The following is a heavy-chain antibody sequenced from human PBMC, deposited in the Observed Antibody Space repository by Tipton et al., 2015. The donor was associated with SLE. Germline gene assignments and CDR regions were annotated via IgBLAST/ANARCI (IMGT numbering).Heavy chain of an antibody. CDR3: ARGGYSHY. D-gene: IGHD5-18*01. CDR2: IYYSGST. V-gene: IGHV4-34*11. Sequence: TLSLTCAVYGGSFSGYYWSWIRQPPGKGLEWIGYIYYSGSTYYNPSLKSRVTISVDTSKNQFSLKLSSVTAADTAVYYCARGGYSHYWGQGTLVTVSS. CDR1: GGSFSGYY. J-gene: IGHJ4*02.